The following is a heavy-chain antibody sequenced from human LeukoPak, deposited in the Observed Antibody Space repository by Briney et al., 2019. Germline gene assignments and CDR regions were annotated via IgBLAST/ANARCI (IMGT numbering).Heavy chain of an antibody. D-gene: IGHD3-10*01. CDR3: AAVAYHGSGSHSYYGMAV. CDR1: GFTFTSSA. Sequence: ASVKVSCKASGFTFTSSAVQWVRQARGQRLEWIGWIVVGSGNTNYAQKFQERVTITRDMSTSTAYMALSSLRSEDTAVYYCAAVAYHGSGSHSYYGMAVWGQGTTATVSS. J-gene: IGHJ6*02. V-gene: IGHV1-58*01. CDR2: IVVGSGNT.